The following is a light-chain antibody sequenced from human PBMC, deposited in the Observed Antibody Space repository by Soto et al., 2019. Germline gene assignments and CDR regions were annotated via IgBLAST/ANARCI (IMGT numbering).Light chain of an antibody. J-gene: IGKJ2*01. CDR3: QQYHSLYT. CDR2: KAS. CDR1: QSISSW. V-gene: IGKV1-5*03. Sequence: DIQMTQSPSTLSASVGDRVTITCRASQSISSWLAWYQQKPGKAPKLLIYKASSLESGVPTRFSGSGSGTEFTLTISSLQPDDFATYYCQQYHSLYTFVQGTKLEIK.